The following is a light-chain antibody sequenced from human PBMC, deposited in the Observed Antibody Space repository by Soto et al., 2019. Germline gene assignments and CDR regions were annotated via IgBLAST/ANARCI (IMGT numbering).Light chain of an antibody. J-gene: IGLJ2*01. V-gene: IGLV2-8*01. CDR2: EVT. CDR1: SSDVGGYNY. CDR3: TSYAGSNNLV. Sequence: QSALTQPPSASGSPGQSVTISYTGTSSDVGGYNYVSWYQQHPGKAPKLMIYEVTKRPSGVPDRFSGSKSDNTASLTVSGLQAEDEADYYCTSYAGSNNLVFGGGTKVTVL.